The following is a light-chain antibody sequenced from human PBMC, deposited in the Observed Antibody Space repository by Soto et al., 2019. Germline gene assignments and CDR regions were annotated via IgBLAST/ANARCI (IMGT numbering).Light chain of an antibody. CDR3: QQRSNWLLT. V-gene: IGKV3-11*01. CDR2: DAS. J-gene: IGKJ4*01. Sequence: EIVLTQSPATLSLSPGERATLSCRASQSVSSYLAWYQQKPGQAPRLFIYDASNRATGIPARFSGSGSGTDFTLTISSLEPEDFAVYYCQQRSNWLLTFGGGTKVEIK. CDR1: QSVSSY.